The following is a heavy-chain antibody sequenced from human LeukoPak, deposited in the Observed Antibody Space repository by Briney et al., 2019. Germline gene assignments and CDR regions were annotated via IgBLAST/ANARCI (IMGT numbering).Heavy chain of an antibody. CDR3: ARDYIVRDVYQLPMLGY. V-gene: IGHV3-7*01. CDR2: IKQDGSEK. CDR1: GFIFSTYW. D-gene: IGHD2-2*01. J-gene: IGHJ4*02. Sequence: GGSLRLSCAASGFIFSTYWMSWVRQAPGKGLEWVANIKQDGSEKYCADSVKGRFTISRDNAKNSVYLQMNSLRAEDTAVYYCARDYIVRDVYQLPMLGYWGQGTLVTVSS.